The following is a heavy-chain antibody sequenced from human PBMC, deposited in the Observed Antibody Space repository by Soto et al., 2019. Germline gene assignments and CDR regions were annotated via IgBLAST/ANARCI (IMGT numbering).Heavy chain of an antibody. CDR3: ARREYSNHFDY. D-gene: IGHD6-13*01. J-gene: IGHJ4*02. CDR2: IYWDDDK. Sequence: QITLKESGPTLVKPTQTLTLTCTFSGFSLSTSGVGVGWIRQPPGKALEWLALIYWDDDKRYSPSLKSRLTXTXNTSKNQVVLTMTNMDPVDTATYYCARREYSNHFDYWGQGTLVTVSS. V-gene: IGHV2-5*02. CDR1: GFSLSTSGVG.